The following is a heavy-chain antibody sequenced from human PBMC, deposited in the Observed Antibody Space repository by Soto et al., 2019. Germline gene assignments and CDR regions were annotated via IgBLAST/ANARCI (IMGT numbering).Heavy chain of an antibody. Sequence: SETLSLTCTVSGGSISSGNYYWSWIRQPPGKGLEWIGFISYSGTTHYSASLRSRVSISVDTSKNQFSLDLSSVTAADTAVYYSATRGHPVPGLYYFDYWGPGYLVTVSS. CDR2: ISYSGTT. CDR3: ATRGHPVPGLYYFDY. CDR1: GGSISSGNYY. D-gene: IGHD2-21*02. V-gene: IGHV4-30-4*01. J-gene: IGHJ4*02.